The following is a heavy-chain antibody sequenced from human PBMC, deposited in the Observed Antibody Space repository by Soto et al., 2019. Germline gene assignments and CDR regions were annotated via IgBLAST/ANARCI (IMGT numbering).Heavy chain of an antibody. CDR1: GGSVSSGSYY. V-gene: IGHV4-61*01. CDR2: IYYSGST. Sequence: SETLSLTCTVSGGSVSSGSYYWSWIRQPPGKGLEWIGYIYYSGSTNYNPSLKSRVTISVDTSKNQFSLKLGSVTAADTAVYYCARGYSSGLRNWGQGTLVTVSS. D-gene: IGHD6-19*01. J-gene: IGHJ4*02. CDR3: ARGYSSGLRN.